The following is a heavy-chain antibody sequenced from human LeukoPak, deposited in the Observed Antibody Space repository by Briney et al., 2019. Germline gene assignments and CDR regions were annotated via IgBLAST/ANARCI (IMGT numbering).Heavy chain of an antibody. J-gene: IGHJ4*02. D-gene: IGHD6-13*01. Sequence: ASVKVSCKASGYTFTGYYMHWVRQAPGQGLEWMGWINPNSGGTNYAQKFQGRVTMTRDTSISTAYMELSRLRSDDTAVYYCAREVPYSSSWYDYWGQGTLVTVSS. CDR1: GYTFTGYY. CDR3: AREVPYSSSWYDY. CDR2: INPNSGGT. V-gene: IGHV1-2*02.